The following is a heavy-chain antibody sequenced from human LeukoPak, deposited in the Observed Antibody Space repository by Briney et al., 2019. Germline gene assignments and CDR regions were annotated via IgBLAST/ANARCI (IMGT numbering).Heavy chain of an antibody. Sequence: PSETLSLTCTVSGGSIRGHFWNWIRQAPGKGLEWIGYIYHNGNTDYKPSLKSRLSISVDTSKNQFYLRLSSVTAADTAVYYCARQRAYGAYENDFWGQGTLVTVSS. CDR2: IYHNGNT. CDR1: GGSIRGHF. V-gene: IGHV4-59*08. CDR3: ARQRAYGAYENDF. D-gene: IGHD2-21*01. J-gene: IGHJ4*02.